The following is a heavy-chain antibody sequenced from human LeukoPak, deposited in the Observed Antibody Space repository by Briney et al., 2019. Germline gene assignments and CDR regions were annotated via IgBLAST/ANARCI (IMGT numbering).Heavy chain of an antibody. D-gene: IGHD6-13*01. CDR2: ISSSSSYI. V-gene: IGHV3-21*01. CDR1: GFTFSSYS. CDR3: ARGWKQQLGDY. Sequence: PGGFLRLSCAASGFTFSSYSMNWVRQAPGKGLEWVSSISSSSSYIYYADSVKGRFTISRDNAKNSLYLQMNSLRAEDTAVYYCARGWKQQLGDYWGQGTLVTVSS. J-gene: IGHJ4*02.